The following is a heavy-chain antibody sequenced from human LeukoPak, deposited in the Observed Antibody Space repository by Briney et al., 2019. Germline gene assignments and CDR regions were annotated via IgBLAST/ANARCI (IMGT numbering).Heavy chain of an antibody. D-gene: IGHD3-10*01. J-gene: IGHJ6*02. CDR2: VSAYDCST. V-gene: IGHV1-18*01. CDR1: GYSFTSYG. CDR3: ARGGRDGMDV. Sequence: ASVKVSCKASGYSFTSYGFTWVRRAPGQGLEWMGWVSAYDCSTNYAQKIRGRVTMTTDASKNTVYMELRSLGFDDTAVYYCARGGRDGMDVWGQGTTVTVPS.